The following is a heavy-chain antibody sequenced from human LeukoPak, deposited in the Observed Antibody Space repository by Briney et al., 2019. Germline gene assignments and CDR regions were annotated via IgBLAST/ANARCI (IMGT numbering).Heavy chain of an antibody. CDR2: INSDGSST. Sequence: GGSLRLSCAASGFTFSSYWMHWVRQAPGKGLVWVSRINSDGSSTSYADSVKGRFTISRDNAKNTLYLQMNSLRAEDTAVYYCARGSKNYDILTGYPEGYWGQGTLVTVSS. CDR1: GFTFSSYW. D-gene: IGHD3-9*01. J-gene: IGHJ4*02. V-gene: IGHV3-74*01. CDR3: ARGSKNYDILTGYPEGY.